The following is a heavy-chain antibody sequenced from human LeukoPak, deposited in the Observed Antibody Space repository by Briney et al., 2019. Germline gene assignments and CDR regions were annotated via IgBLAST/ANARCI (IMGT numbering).Heavy chain of an antibody. CDR2: IYSGGST. J-gene: IGHJ4*02. CDR3: ARIPKTTYFDY. V-gene: IGHV3-53*01. Sequence: GVSLRLSCAASGFTVSSNYMSWVRQAPGKGLEWVSVIYSGGSTYYADSVKGRFTISRDNSKNTLYLQMNSLRAEDTAVYYCARIPKTTYFDYWGQGTLVTVSS. CDR1: GFTVSSNY. D-gene: IGHD4-11*01.